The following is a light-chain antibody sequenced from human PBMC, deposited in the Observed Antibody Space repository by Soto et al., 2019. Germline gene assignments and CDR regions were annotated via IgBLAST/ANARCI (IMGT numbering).Light chain of an antibody. V-gene: IGLV2-23*01. CDR2: EGT. J-gene: IGLJ1*01. Sequence: QSALTQPASVSGSPGRSITISCPGTSSDVGSYNLVSWYQQHPGKAPKLVIYEGTKRPSGVSNRFSGSKSGNTASLKISGLQAEDEADYYCCSYARGDIYVFGTGTKLTVL. CDR3: CSYARGDIYV. CDR1: SSDVGSYNL.